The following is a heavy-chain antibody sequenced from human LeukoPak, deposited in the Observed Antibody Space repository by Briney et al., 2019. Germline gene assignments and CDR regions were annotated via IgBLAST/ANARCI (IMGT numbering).Heavy chain of an antibody. CDR1: GFTFSGSA. Sequence: PGGSLRLSCAASGFTFSGSAMHWVRQAPGRGLEWFSGIDNSGGVTYYADSVRGRFTISRDNSKNTLYLQLNSLRAEDTAVYYCAKRQTGTYDYWGQGTLVTVSS. J-gene: IGHJ4*02. V-gene: IGHV3-23*01. CDR2: IDNSGGVT. CDR3: AKRQTGTYDY. D-gene: IGHD1-7*01.